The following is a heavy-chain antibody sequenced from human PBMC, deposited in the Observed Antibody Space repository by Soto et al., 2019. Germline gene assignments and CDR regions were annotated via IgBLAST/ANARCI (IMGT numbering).Heavy chain of an antibody. Sequence: QVQLVQSGAEVKKPGSSVKVSCKASGGTFSSYAISWVRQAPGQGLEWMGGIIPIFGTANYAQKFQGRVTIXXDXCXXTAYIELSSLRSEDTAVYYCAEGTTYADYYYGMDVWGQGTTVTVSS. J-gene: IGHJ6*02. V-gene: IGHV1-69*12. D-gene: IGHD3-10*01. CDR2: IIPIFGTA. CDR1: GGTFSSYA. CDR3: AEGTTYADYYYGMDV.